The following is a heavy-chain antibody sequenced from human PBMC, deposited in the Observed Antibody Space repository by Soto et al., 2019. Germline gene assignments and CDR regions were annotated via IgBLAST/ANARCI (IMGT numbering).Heavy chain of an antibody. Sequence: EVQLLESGGGLVQPGGSLRLSCAASGFTFSSYAMSWVRQAPGKGLEWVSAISGSGGSTYYADSVKGRFTISRDNSKNTRYLQMNSLRAEDTAVYYCAKVWGYCSGGSGYRALGRSLGYWGQGTLVTVSS. CDR1: GFTFSSYA. CDR2: ISGSGGST. CDR3: AKVWGYCSGGSGYRALGRSLGY. V-gene: IGHV3-23*01. D-gene: IGHD2-15*01. J-gene: IGHJ4*02.